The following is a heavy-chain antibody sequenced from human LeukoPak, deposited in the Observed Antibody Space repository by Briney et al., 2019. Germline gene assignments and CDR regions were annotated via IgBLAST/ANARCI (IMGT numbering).Heavy chain of an antibody. CDR1: GFTFSTYW. Sequence: PGGSLRLSCAASGFTFSTYWMSWVRQAPGKGLEWVANIKQDGSEEYYLDSVKGRFTISRDNAKNSLYLQMNSLRAEDTAVYFCTREAAAGIDYWGQGTLVTVSS. CDR3: TREAAAGIDY. J-gene: IGHJ4*02. V-gene: IGHV3-7*01. D-gene: IGHD6-13*01. CDR2: IKQDGSEE.